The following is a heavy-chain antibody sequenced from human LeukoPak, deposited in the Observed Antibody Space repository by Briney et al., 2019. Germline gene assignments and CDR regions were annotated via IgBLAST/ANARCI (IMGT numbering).Heavy chain of an antibody. CDR1: GFTFSSYA. CDR3: ARGHYYDSSGNFGDAFDI. V-gene: IGHV3-23*01. J-gene: IGHJ3*02. Sequence: GGSLRLSCAASGFTFSSYAMSWVRQAPGKGLEWVSAISGSGGSTYYADSVKGRFTISRDNSKNTLYLQMNSLRAEDTAVYYCARGHYYDSSGNFGDAFDIWGQGTMVTVSS. D-gene: IGHD3-22*01. CDR2: ISGSGGST.